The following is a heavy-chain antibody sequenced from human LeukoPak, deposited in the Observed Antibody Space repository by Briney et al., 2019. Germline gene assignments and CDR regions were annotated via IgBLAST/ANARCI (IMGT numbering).Heavy chain of an antibody. D-gene: IGHD2-21*02. Sequence: GGSLRLSCAASGFIFSTHDVNWVRQAPGKGLEWVSFINSRSSTIYYADSVKGRFTISRDNSKNSLYLQMSSLRAEDTAVYYCTSHTGTGDAFRPFHIWGQGTMVTVSS. CDR3: TSHTGTGDAFRPFHI. CDR1: GFIFSTHD. V-gene: IGHV3-48*04. CDR2: INSRSSTI. J-gene: IGHJ3*02.